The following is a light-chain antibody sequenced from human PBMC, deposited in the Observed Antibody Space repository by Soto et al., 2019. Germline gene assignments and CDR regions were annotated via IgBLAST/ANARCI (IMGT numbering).Light chain of an antibody. J-gene: IGLJ2*01. CDR3: CSYAGSYTHVL. V-gene: IGLV2-11*01. CDR1: SSDIGGYNY. Sequence: QSALTQPRSVSGSPGQSVTISCTGTSSDIGGYNYVSWYQQHPGNAPKLMIYDVSERPSGVPDRFSASKSGNTASLTISGLQAEDEADYYCCSYAGSYTHVLFGGGTKVTVL. CDR2: DVS.